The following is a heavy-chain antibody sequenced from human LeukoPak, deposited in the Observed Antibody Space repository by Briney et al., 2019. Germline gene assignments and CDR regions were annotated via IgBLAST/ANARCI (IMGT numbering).Heavy chain of an antibody. D-gene: IGHD3-9*01. V-gene: IGHV3-23*01. Sequence: GGSLRLSCAASGLTFSSYAMSWVRQAPGKGLEWVSAISGSGGSTYYADSVKGRFTISRDNSKNTLYLQMNSLRAEDTAVYYCAKGARYYDILTGYPDWGQGTLVTVSS. CDR3: AKGARYYDILTGYPD. CDR1: GLTFSSYA. J-gene: IGHJ4*02. CDR2: ISGSGGST.